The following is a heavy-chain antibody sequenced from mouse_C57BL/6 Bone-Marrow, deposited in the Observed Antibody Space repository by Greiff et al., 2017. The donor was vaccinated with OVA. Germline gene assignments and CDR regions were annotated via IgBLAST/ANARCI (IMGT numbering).Heavy chain of an antibody. V-gene: IGHV1-75*01. CDR2: IFPGSGST. Sequence: VQLQQSGPELVKPGASVKISCKASGYTFTDYYINWVKQRPGQGLEWIGWIFPGSGSTYYNEKFKGKATLTVDKSSSTAYMLLSSLTSEDSAVYFCARSDHYYGSSYGAWFAYWGQGTLVTVSA. CDR1: GYTFTDYY. CDR3: ARSDHYYGSSYGAWFAY. D-gene: IGHD1-1*01. J-gene: IGHJ3*01.